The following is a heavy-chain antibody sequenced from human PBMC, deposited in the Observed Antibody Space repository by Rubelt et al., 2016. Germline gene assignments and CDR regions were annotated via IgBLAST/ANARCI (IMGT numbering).Heavy chain of an antibody. CDR3: ARHSAKVRYFDL. J-gene: IGHJ2*01. V-gene: IGHV4-59*08. CDR2: IYYSGST. Sequence: QVQLQESGPGLVKPSETLSLTCTVSGGSITNYYGSWIRQPPGKGLEWIGLIYYSGSTNYNPSLQSRVTISVDTAKSQISLKLSSGTAADTAVYYCARHSAKVRYFDLWGRGTLVTVSS. CDR1: GGSITNYY.